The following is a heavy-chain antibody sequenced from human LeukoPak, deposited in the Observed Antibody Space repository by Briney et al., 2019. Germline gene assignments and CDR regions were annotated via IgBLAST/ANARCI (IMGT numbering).Heavy chain of an antibody. Sequence: QPGGSLRLSCVASGFSLSGFWIRWVRQAPGKGLEWVAAIKQDGSEKHYVDSVKGRTTISRDNAQNSLYLQINSLRVEDSAVYYCARDRGTTPGIYYGMDVWGKGTTVTVPS. D-gene: IGHD1-14*01. CDR2: IKQDGSEK. J-gene: IGHJ6*04. CDR1: GFSLSGFW. V-gene: IGHV3-7*03. CDR3: ARDRGTTPGIYYGMDV.